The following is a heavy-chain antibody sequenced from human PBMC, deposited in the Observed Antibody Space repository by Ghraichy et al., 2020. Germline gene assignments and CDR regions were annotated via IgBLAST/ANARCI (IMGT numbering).Heavy chain of an antibody. CDR3: ACLYGAGFDY. CDR1: GGSFSGYY. CDR2: INHSGST. D-gene: IGHD4-17*01. Sequence: SETLSLTCAVYGGSFSGYYWSWIRQPPGKGLEWIGEINHSGSTNYNPSLKSRVTISVDTSKNQFSLKLSSVTAADTAVYYCACLYGAGFDYWGQGTLVTVSS. J-gene: IGHJ4*02. V-gene: IGHV4-34*01.